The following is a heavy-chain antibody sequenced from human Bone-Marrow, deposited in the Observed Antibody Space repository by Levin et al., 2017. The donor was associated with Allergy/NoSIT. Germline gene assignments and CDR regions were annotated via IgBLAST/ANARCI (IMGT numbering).Heavy chain of an antibody. Sequence: VASVKVSCKASGGTFSNHAINWVRQAPGQGLEWMGGIIPMFGSTNYAQKFQGRVSITADKSTSTVYMEMSSLRSEDTAVYYCARDSGDMASYFYSGMDVWGQGTTVTVSS. D-gene: IGHD1-26*01. CDR1: GGTFSNHA. CDR2: IIPMFGST. CDR3: ARDSGDMASYFYSGMDV. J-gene: IGHJ6*02. V-gene: IGHV1-69*06.